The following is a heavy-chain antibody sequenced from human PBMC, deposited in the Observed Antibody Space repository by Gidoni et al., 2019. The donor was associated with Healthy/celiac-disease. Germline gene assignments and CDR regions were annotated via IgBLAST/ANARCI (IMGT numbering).Heavy chain of an antibody. CDR1: GYTFTSYY. V-gene: IGHV1-46*03. D-gene: IGHD5-18*01. J-gene: IGHJ4*02. CDR2: INPSGGST. Sequence: QVQLVQSGAEVKKPGASVKVSCKASGYTFTSYYMHWVRQAPGQGLEWMGIINPSGGSTSYAQKFQGRVTMTRDTSTSTVYMELSSLRSEDTAVYYCARDLLYVDTASREDYWGQGTLVTVSS. CDR3: ARDLLYVDTASREDY.